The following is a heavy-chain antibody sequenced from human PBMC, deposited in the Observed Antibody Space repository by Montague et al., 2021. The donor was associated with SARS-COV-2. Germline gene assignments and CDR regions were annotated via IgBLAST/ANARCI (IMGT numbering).Heavy chain of an antibody. D-gene: IGHD4-17*01. Sequence: SETLSLTCTISGGSITGYFWTWIRQPPGKGLEWLGHMHYSGSTKYNPSLESRVTMSIDTSESQFSLHLRSVTAADTAVYYCARERVDYGDSYYYYGMDVWGQGTTVTVSS. CDR3: ARERVDYGDSYYYYGMDV. CDR1: GGSITGYF. J-gene: IGHJ6*02. V-gene: IGHV4-59*12. CDR2: MHYSGST.